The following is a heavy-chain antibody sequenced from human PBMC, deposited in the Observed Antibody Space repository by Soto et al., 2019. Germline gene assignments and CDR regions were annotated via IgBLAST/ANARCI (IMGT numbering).Heavy chain of an antibody. Sequence: EVQLLESGGGLVQPGGSLRLSCAASGFTFSNYAMSWVRQAPGKGLEWVSAISGSGIGTYYADSVKGRFTISRDNSKNPLYLQMNSLRAEDTALYYCAKAVRGVNNWFDPWGQGTLVTVSS. J-gene: IGHJ5*02. CDR3: AKAVRGVNNWFDP. D-gene: IGHD3-10*01. CDR2: ISGSGIGT. V-gene: IGHV3-23*01. CDR1: GFTFSNYA.